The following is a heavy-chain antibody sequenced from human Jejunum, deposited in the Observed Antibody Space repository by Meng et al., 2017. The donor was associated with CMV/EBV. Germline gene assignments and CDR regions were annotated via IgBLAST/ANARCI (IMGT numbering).Heavy chain of an antibody. Sequence: LRRSCAASGFTFRNFALTWVRQAPGKGLEWVYVILTGRGGTHYADSVKGRFTISRDDSKSTMYLQMNSLRVEDTAIYYCAKGSRWVDPWGQGTLVTVSS. CDR1: GFTFRNFA. V-gene: IGHV3-23*03. CDR2: ILTGRGGT. J-gene: IGHJ5*02. CDR3: AKGSRWVDP. D-gene: IGHD2-2*01.